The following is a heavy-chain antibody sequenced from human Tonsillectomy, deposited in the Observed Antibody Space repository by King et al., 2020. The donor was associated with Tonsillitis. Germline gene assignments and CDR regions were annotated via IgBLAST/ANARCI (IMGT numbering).Heavy chain of an antibody. CDR2: INHSGST. V-gene: IGHV4-34*01. Sequence: VQLPQWGAGLLKPSETLSLTCAVYGGSFSGYYWSWIRQPPGKGLEWIGEINHSGSTNYNPALKSRVTISVDTSKNQFSLKLSSVTAAATAVYYCARGGGYYDFWSGYQGFDPWGQGTLVTVSS. J-gene: IGHJ5*02. CDR1: GGSFSGYY. CDR3: ARGGGYYDFWSGYQGFDP. D-gene: IGHD3-3*01.